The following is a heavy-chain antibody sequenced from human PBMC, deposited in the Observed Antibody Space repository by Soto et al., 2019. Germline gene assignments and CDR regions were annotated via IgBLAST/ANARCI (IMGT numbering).Heavy chain of an antibody. Sequence: EVHLVESGGCLVQPGGSLRLSCAASGFTFSSNWMTWVRQAPGKGLEWVANTKPDGSEKNYVGSVKGRFTISRDNAKNSLFLQTDSLRAEDTAVYYCARVAYVDESFDYWGQGTLVTVSS. D-gene: IGHD2-21*01. CDR3: ARVAYVDESFDY. CDR2: TKPDGSEK. J-gene: IGHJ4*02. V-gene: IGHV3-7*01. CDR1: GFTFSSNW.